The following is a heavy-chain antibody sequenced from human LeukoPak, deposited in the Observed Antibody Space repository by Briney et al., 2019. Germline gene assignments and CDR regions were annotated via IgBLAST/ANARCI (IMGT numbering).Heavy chain of an antibody. D-gene: IGHD2-2*01. CDR3: AKDVSERLGYCSSTSCGDPAFDY. Sequence: GGSLRLSCAASGFTFSSYAMSWVRQAPGKGLEWVSAISGSGGSTYYADSVKGRFTISRDNSKNTLYLQMNSLRAEDTAVYYCAKDVSERLGYCSSTSCGDPAFDYWGQGTLVTVSS. J-gene: IGHJ4*02. V-gene: IGHV3-23*01. CDR2: ISGSGGST. CDR1: GFTFSSYA.